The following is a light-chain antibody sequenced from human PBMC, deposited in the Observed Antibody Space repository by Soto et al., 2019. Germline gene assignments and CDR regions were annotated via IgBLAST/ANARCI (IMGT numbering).Light chain of an antibody. Sequence: QSVLTQAPSVSGTPGQRVTISCSGNISNIGTNTVNWYQQLPGTAPKLLIYITNLRPSGVPDRFSGSKSGSSASLAISGLQSADDANYFCATWDDRLNGWVFGGGTKVTVL. CDR2: ITN. J-gene: IGLJ3*02. CDR3: ATWDDRLNGWV. V-gene: IGLV1-44*01. CDR1: ISNIGTNT.